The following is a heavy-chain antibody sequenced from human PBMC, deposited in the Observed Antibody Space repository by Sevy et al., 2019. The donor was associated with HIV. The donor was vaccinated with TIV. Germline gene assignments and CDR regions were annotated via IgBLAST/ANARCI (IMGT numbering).Heavy chain of an antibody. J-gene: IGHJ4*02. V-gene: IGHV3-48*02. CDR3: ARDLDWAFDQ. D-gene: IGHD3-9*01. CDR1: EFGFSSHS. CDR2: ISGIGTPI. Sequence: GGSLRLSCTASEFGFSSHSFNWVRQAPGKGLEWFSYISGIGTPISYLDSLRVRFTISRDNAKNSLFLQMNNLRDDDIGVYYCARDLDWAFDQWGQGTLVTVSS.